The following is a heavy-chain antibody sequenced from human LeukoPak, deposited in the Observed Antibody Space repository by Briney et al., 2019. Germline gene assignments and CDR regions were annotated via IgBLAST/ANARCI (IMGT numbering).Heavy chain of an antibody. V-gene: IGHV1-18*01. Sequence: GASVKVSCKASGYTFTSYGISWVRQAPGQGLEWMGWISAYNGNTNYAQKFQGRVTMTRNTSISTAYMELSSLRSEDTAVYYCARVKGLAVAGRGNWFDPWGQGTLVTVSS. CDR1: GYTFTSYG. J-gene: IGHJ5*02. CDR3: ARVKGLAVAGRGNWFDP. D-gene: IGHD6-19*01. CDR2: ISAYNGNT.